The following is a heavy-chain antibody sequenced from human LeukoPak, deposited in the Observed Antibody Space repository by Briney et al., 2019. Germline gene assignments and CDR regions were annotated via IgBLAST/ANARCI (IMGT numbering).Heavy chain of an antibody. V-gene: IGHV3-23*01. D-gene: IGHD3-10*01. CDR1: GFTFSSYA. CDR3: AFELPPNWFDP. CDR2: ISGSGDNT. J-gene: IGHJ5*02. Sequence: PGGSLRLSCAASGFTFSSYAMTWVRQAPGKGLEWVSAISGSGDNTYYVDSVRGRFTISRDNSKNTLYLQMNSLRAEDTAVYYCAFELPPNWFDPWGQGTLVTVSS.